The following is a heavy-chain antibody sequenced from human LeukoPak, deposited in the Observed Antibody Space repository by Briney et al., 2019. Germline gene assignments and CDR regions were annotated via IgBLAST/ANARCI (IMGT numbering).Heavy chain of an antibody. Sequence: ASVKVSCKASGYTFTSYGISWVRQAPGQGLEWMGWISAYNGNTNYAQKLQGRVTMTTDTSTSTAYMELRSLRSDDTAVYYCARGSGYCNAGSCDRPWGQGTLVTVSS. V-gene: IGHV1-18*01. J-gene: IGHJ5*02. D-gene: IGHD2-15*01. CDR3: ARGSGYCNAGSCDRP. CDR2: ISAYNGNT. CDR1: GYTFTSYG.